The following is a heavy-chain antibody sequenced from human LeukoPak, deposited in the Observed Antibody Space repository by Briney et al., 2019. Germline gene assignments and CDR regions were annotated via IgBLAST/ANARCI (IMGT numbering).Heavy chain of an antibody. J-gene: IGHJ3*02. V-gene: IGHV3-48*03. Sequence: PGGSLRLSCAASGFTFSSYEMNWVRQALGKGLEWVSYISSSGSTIYYADSVKGRFTISRDNAKNSLYLQMNSLRAEDTAVYYCARGLRYFDWLLCGAFDIWGQGTMVTVSS. D-gene: IGHD3-9*01. CDR2: ISSSGSTI. CDR3: ARGLRYFDWLLCGAFDI. CDR1: GFTFSSYE.